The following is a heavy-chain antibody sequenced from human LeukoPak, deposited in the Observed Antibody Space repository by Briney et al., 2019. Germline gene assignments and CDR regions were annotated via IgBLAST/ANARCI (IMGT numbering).Heavy chain of an antibody. J-gene: IGHJ4*02. Sequence: TGGSLRLSCAASGFTFSTYAMSWVRQAPGKGLEWVSTVSTSGGSTYYADSVKGRFTISRDNSKNTRYLQMNSLRAEDTAIYYCLGYCSGGRCYSGGHWGQGTLVTVSS. CDR1: GFTFSTYA. CDR3: LGYCSGGRCYSGGH. CDR2: VSTSGGST. D-gene: IGHD2-15*01. V-gene: IGHV3-23*01.